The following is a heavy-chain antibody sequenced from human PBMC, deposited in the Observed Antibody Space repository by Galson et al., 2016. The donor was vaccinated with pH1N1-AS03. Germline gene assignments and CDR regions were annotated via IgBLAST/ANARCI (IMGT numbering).Heavy chain of an antibody. Sequence: SLRLSCAASGFISTSYTMHWFRQAPGKGLEWVAVISFDGNNRYYMDSVKGRFSISRDDSKNTLYLQMNSLRAEDTAVYYCAKAAEFASTTYDFEYWGQGTLVTVTS. V-gene: IGHV3-30*18. D-gene: IGHD5/OR15-5a*01. CDR3: AKAAEFASTTYDFEY. J-gene: IGHJ4*02. CDR1: GFISTSYT. CDR2: ISFDGNNR.